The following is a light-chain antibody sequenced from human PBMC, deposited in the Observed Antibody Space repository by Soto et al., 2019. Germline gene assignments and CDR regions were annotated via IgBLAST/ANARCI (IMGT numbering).Light chain of an antibody. Sequence: DIQMTQSPSSLSASVGDRVTISCRASQSISSYLNWYQQKPGKAPKLLIYAASSLQSGVPSRFSGSGSGTDFTLTISSVQPEEFATYYYQQSYSSPPTFGHGTKVEIK. J-gene: IGKJ1*01. CDR2: AAS. CDR1: QSISSY. V-gene: IGKV1-39*01. CDR3: QQSYSSPPT.